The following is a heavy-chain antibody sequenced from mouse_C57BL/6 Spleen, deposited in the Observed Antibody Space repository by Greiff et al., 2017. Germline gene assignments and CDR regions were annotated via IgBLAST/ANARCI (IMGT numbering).Heavy chain of an antibody. D-gene: IGHD2-2*01. J-gene: IGHJ1*03. CDR3: AREIYYGYDGDWYFDV. CDR1: GYTFTDYN. V-gene: IGHV1-22*01. CDR2: INPNNGGT. Sequence: VQLQQSGPELVKPGASVKMSCKASGYTFTDYNMHWVKQSHGKSLEWIGYINPNNGGTSYNQKFKGKATLTVNKSSSTAYMELRSLTSEDSAVYYCAREIYYGYDGDWYFDVWGTGTTVTVSS.